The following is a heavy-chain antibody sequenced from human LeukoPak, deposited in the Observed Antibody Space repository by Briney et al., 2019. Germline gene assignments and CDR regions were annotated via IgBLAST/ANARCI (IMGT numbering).Heavy chain of an antibody. D-gene: IGHD1-14*01. CDR3: AKATGYLL. CDR1: GFTFSSYG. CDR2: ISSSSSTI. J-gene: IGHJ4*02. Sequence: QTGGSLRLSCAASGFTFSSYGMTWVRQAPGKGLEWVSYISSSSSTIYYADSVKGRFTISRDNAKNSLYLQLNSLRAEDTAVYYCAKATGYLLWGQGTLVTVSS. V-gene: IGHV3-48*01.